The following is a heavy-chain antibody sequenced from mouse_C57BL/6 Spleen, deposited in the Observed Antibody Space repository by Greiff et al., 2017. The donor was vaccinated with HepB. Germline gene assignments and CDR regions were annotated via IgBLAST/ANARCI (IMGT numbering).Heavy chain of an antibody. CDR1: GYSITSGYY. Sequence: EVQLVESGPGLVKPSQSLSLTCSVTGYSITSGYYWNWIRQFPGNKLEWMGYISYDGSNNYNPSLKNRISITRDTSKNQFFLKLNSVTTEDTATYYCARDRDYGNAWFAYWGQGTLVTVSA. V-gene: IGHV3-6*01. J-gene: IGHJ3*01. CDR3: ARDRDYGNAWFAY. CDR2: ISYDGSN. D-gene: IGHD2-1*01.